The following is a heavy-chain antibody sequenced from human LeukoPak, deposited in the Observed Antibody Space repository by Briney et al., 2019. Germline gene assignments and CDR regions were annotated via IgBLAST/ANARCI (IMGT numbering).Heavy chain of an antibody. Sequence: GGSLRLSCAASGFTFSSYGMHWVRQAPGKGLEWVAVISYDGSNKYYADSVKGRFTISRDNSKNTLYLQMNSLRAEDTAVYYCARDRIVVVPAAMYYYYGMDVWGQGTTVTVSS. J-gene: IGHJ6*02. CDR1: GFTFSSYG. V-gene: IGHV3-30*03. D-gene: IGHD2-2*01. CDR2: ISYDGSNK. CDR3: ARDRIVVVPAAMYYYYGMDV.